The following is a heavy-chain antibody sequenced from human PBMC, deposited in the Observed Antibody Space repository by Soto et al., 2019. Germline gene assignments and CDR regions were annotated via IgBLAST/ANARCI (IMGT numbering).Heavy chain of an antibody. CDR3: ARLLQGWNYAPQPQPPPTFDP. J-gene: IGHJ5*02. D-gene: IGHD1-7*01. V-gene: IGHV1-18*01. CDR1: GYTFTSYG. Sequence: ASVKVSCKASGYTFTSYGISWVRQAPGQGLEWMGWISAYNGNTNYAQKLQGRVTMTTDTSTSTAYMELRSLRSDDTAVYYCARLLQGWNYAPQPQPPPTFDPWGQGTLVTVSS. CDR2: ISAYNGNT.